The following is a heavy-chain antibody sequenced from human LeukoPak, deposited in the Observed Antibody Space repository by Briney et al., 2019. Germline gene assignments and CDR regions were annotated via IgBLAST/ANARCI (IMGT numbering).Heavy chain of an antibody. Sequence: ASVKVSCKASGYTFTSYGISWVRQAPGQGLEWMGWISAYNGNTNYAQKLQGRVTMTTDTSTSTAYMELRSLRSDDTAVYYCAKAPGIAARPLGWFAPWGQGTLVAVPS. CDR3: AKAPGIAARPLGWFAP. CDR1: GYTFTSYG. V-gene: IGHV1-18*01. D-gene: IGHD6-6*01. CDR2: ISAYNGNT. J-gene: IGHJ5*02.